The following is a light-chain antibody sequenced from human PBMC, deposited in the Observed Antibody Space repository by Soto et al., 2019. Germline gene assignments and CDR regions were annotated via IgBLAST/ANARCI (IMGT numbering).Light chain of an antibody. Sequence: AIQMTQSPSSLSASVGDRVTITCRASQGIRNDLGWYQQKPGKAPKLLIYGVSSLQSGVPSRFRGSGYGTDFTLTISSLQPEDFAPYYCLQDDNYPFTFGQGTKVEIK. J-gene: IGKJ2*01. CDR2: GVS. CDR3: LQDDNYPFT. V-gene: IGKV1-6*01. CDR1: QGIRND.